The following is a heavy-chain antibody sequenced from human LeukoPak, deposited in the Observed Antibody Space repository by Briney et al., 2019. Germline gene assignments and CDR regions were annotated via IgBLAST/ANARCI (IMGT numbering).Heavy chain of an antibody. Sequence: GRSLRLSCAASGFTFSSYAMHWVRQAPGKGLEWVAVISYDGSNKYYADSVKGRFTISRDNSKNTLYLQMNSLRAEDTAVYYCARGGLVGRYAFDIWGQGTMVTVSS. D-gene: IGHD3-16*01. CDR1: GFTFSSYA. V-gene: IGHV3-30-3*01. CDR3: ARGGLVGRYAFDI. CDR2: ISYDGSNK. J-gene: IGHJ3*02.